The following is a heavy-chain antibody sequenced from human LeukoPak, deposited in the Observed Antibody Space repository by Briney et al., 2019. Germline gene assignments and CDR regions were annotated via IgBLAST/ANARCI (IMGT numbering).Heavy chain of an antibody. CDR1: GYTFTGYY. Sequence: PSVKLSCRASGYTFTGYYMHWGRQGPAQGLDWVGLINTNSGGTNYAQKFEGRVTMTRDTSISTAYMELSRVSSDDTAVYYCARDIVVVVAATLALPYYGMDVWGQLATVTVSS. D-gene: IGHD2-15*01. CDR3: ARDIVVVVAATLALPYYGMDV. V-gene: IGHV1-2*02. CDR2: INTNSGGT. J-gene: IGHJ6*02.